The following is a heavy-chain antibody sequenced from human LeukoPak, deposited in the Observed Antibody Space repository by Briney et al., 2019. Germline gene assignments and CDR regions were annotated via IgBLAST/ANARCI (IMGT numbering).Heavy chain of an antibody. Sequence: QPGGSLRLSCAASEFTFSSYAMSWVRQAPGKGLEWVSAISGSGGTTYYADSVKGRLTISRDNSKNTTYLQMNSLRAEDTAVYYCARVGLELERRAYYYQYYMDIWGKGTTVIVSS. D-gene: IGHD1-1*01. CDR1: EFTFSSYA. CDR2: ISGSGGTT. V-gene: IGHV3-23*01. CDR3: ARVGLELERRAYYYQYYMDI. J-gene: IGHJ6*03.